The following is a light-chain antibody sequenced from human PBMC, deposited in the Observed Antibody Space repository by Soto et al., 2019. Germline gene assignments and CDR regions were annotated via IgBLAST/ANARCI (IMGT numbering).Light chain of an antibody. CDR1: SSDVGGYNY. V-gene: IGLV2-8*01. J-gene: IGLJ2*01. Sequence: QSALTQPPSASGSPGQSVTISCTGTSSDVGGYNYVSWYQHHPGKAPKLMIYEVSKRPSGVPDRFSGSKSGNTASLTVSGLQAEDEADYYCTSYAGRNNVVFGGGPKLTVL. CDR2: EVS. CDR3: TSYAGRNNVV.